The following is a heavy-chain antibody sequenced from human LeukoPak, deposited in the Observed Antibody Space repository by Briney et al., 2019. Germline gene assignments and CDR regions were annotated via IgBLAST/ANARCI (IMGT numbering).Heavy chain of an antibody. CDR2: ISGSGDST. D-gene: IGHD4-23*01. V-gene: IGHV3-23*01. J-gene: IGHJ4*02. CDR3: ARDTYGGANY. Sequence: GGSLRLSCAASGFTFSSYGMSWVRQAPGKGLEWGSGISGSGDSTYYVDSVKGQFTISRDNSKNTLYLQMTSLRPEDTAVYYCARDTYGGANYWGQGTLVTVSS. CDR1: GFTFSSYG.